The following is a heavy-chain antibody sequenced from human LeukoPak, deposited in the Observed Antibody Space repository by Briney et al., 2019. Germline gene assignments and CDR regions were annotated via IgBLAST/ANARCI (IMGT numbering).Heavy chain of an antibody. Sequence: ASVKVSCKASGYTFTSYGISWVRQAPGQGLEWMGWISAYNGNTNYAQKLQGRVTMTTDTSTSTAYMELRSVRSDDTAVYYCARELEFYYYGMDVWGQGTTVTVSS. J-gene: IGHJ6*02. CDR3: ARELEFYYYGMDV. CDR2: ISAYNGNT. CDR1: GYTFTSYG. V-gene: IGHV1-18*01. D-gene: IGHD1-1*01.